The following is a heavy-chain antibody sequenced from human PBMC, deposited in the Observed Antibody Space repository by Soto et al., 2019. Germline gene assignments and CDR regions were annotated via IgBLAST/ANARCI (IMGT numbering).Heavy chain of an antibody. CDR3: AREGLQRLFNFDY. D-gene: IGHD1-1*01. CDR1: GFTFTNYV. CDR2: SSGSGDGP. V-gene: IGHV3-23*01. J-gene: IGHJ4*02. Sequence: EVQLLESGGGLAQPGGCLRLSCATSGFTFTNYVMSWVRQAPGKGLEWVSGSSGSGDGPWYADSVKGRFTISRDNSKNTVYLHMDSLRAEDTAVYYCAREGLQRLFNFDYWGQGTLVTVSS.